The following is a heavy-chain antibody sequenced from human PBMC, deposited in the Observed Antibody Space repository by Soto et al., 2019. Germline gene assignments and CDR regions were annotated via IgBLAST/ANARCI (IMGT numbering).Heavy chain of an antibody. CDR3: ARVSGPYSKYLQH. Sequence: PSETLSLTCAVSGVSISSSDWWSWVRQPPGKGLEWIGEVSHSGDTNYNPSLKSRVTISVDKSKNQFSLKLSSVTAADTAVYYCARVSGPYSKYLQHWGQGTLVTVS. V-gene: IGHV4-4*02. CDR1: GVSISSSDW. CDR2: VSHSGDT. J-gene: IGHJ1*01. D-gene: IGHD4-4*01.